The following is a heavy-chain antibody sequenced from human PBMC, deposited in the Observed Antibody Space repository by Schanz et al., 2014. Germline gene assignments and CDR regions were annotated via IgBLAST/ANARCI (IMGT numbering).Heavy chain of an antibody. D-gene: IGHD3-16*01. J-gene: IGHJ3*01. V-gene: IGHV3-30*04. CDR3: TRDRGALISHNDALAL. CDR1: GFTFRGHA. Sequence: QVQLVESGGGVVQPGTSLRLSCAASGFTFRGHAMHWVRQAPGQGLEKVAVTSTDGTKTYYAASVRGRFTISRDNSKNTVYLQMNSLRSEDTAVYYCTRDRGALISHNDALALWGQGTMVSVSS. CDR2: TSTDGTKT.